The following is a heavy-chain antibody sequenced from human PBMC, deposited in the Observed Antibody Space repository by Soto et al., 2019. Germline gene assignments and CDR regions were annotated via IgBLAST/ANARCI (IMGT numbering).Heavy chain of an antibody. CDR2: INAGNGNT. D-gene: IGHD3-3*01. CDR3: ARADNDFWSGRLLDY. Sequence: QVQLVQSGAEEKKPGASVKVSCKASGYTFTSYAMHWVRQAPGQRLEWMGWINAGNGNTKYSQKCKGRVTITRDTSASTAYKELSSMRSEDTAVYYCARADNDFWSGRLLDYWGQGTLVTVSS. V-gene: IGHV1-3*05. J-gene: IGHJ4*02. CDR1: GYTFTSYA.